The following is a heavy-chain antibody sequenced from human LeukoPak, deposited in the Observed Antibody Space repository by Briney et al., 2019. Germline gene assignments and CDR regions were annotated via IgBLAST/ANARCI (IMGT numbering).Heavy chain of an antibody. D-gene: IGHD5-18*01. V-gene: IGHV3-53*01. Sequence: GGSLRLSCAASGFTVSSNYMSWVRQAPGKGLEWVSVIYSGGSTYYADSVKGRFTISRDNSKNTLYLQMNSLRAEDTAVYCRARGQNAWSMVTSLFDYWGLGTLVTVSS. CDR1: GFTVSSNY. CDR2: IYSGGST. CDR3: ARGQNAWSMVTSLFDY. J-gene: IGHJ4*02.